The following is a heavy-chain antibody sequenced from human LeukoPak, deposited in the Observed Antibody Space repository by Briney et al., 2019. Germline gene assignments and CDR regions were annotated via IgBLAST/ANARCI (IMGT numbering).Heavy chain of an antibody. D-gene: IGHD7-27*01. Sequence: GGSLRLSCAASGFSFSTSGMHWTRQAPGKGLEWVAFIQSDGGNEYYADSVKGRFTISRDNSKNTVHLQMNSLRAEDTAMYYCVRDGAHWDLDYWGQGTLVTVSS. CDR2: IQSDGGNE. J-gene: IGHJ4*02. CDR3: VRDGAHWDLDY. CDR1: GFSFSTSG. V-gene: IGHV3-30*02.